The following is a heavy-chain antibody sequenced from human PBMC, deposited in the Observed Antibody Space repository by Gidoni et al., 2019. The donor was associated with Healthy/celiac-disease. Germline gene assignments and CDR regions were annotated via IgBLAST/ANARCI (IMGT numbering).Heavy chain of an antibody. D-gene: IGHD2-2*02. V-gene: IGHV3-9*01. CDR3: AKDMRRFCSSTSCYNFDY. J-gene: IGHJ4*02. CDR1: GFTFDDYA. CDR2: ISWNSGSI. Sequence: EVQLVESGGGLVQPGRSLRLSCAASGFTFDDYAMHWVRQAPGKGLEWVSGISWNSGSIGYADSVKGRFTISRDNAKNSLYLQMNSLRAEDTALYYCAKDMRRFCSSTSCYNFDYWGQGTLVTVSS.